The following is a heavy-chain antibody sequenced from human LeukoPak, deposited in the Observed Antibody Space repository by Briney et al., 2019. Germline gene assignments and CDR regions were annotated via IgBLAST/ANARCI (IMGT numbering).Heavy chain of an antibody. CDR1: GFTFSSYG. V-gene: IGHV3-30*02. D-gene: IGHD6-6*01. CDR3: AKDREYSSSD. CDR2: IRYDGSSK. Sequence: GGSLRLSCAASGFTFSSYGMNWVRQAPGKGLEWVAFIRYDGSSKYFADSVKGRFTISRDNSKNTLYLQMNSLRAEDTAVYYCAKDREYSSSDWGQGTLVTVSS. J-gene: IGHJ4*02.